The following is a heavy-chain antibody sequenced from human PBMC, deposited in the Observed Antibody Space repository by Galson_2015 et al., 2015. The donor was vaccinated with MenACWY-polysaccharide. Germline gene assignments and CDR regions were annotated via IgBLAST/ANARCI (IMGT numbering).Heavy chain of an antibody. CDR1: GFTFSSYA. D-gene: IGHD2-15*01. CDR3: ANSGYCSGDSCYGGRDV. Sequence: SLRLSCAASGFTFSSYAMSWVRQAPGAGLEWVSALSGSGGSTYYADSVKGRFTISRDNSKNTLYLQMNSLRAEDTAIYYCANSGYCSGDSCYGGRDVWGQGTTVTVSS. J-gene: IGHJ6*02. V-gene: IGHV3-23*01. CDR2: LSGSGGST.